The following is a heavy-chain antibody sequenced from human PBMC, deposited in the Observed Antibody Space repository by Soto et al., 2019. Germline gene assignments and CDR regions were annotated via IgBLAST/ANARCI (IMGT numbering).Heavy chain of an antibody. CDR1: GFSFGSYA. J-gene: IGHJ4*02. CDR3: ARWSYLDY. D-gene: IGHD3-3*01. Sequence: DVQLWESGGGLVQPGGSLRLSCAASGFSFGSYALSWVRQAPGKGLEWVSTISGSDGKTFYADSVKGRFSISRDTSQSTFYPQMNSLRADDTAMYYCARWSYLDYWGQGTRVTVSS. CDR2: ISGSDGKT. V-gene: IGHV3-23*01.